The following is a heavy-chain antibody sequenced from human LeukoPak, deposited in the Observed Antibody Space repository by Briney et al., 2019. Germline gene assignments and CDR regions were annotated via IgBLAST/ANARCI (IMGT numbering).Heavy chain of an antibody. D-gene: IGHD6-19*01. J-gene: IGHJ4*02. Sequence: SETLSLTCAVSGGSISSSNWWSWVRRPPGKGLGWIGEIYHSGSTNYNPSLKSRVTISVDKSKNQFFLKLSSVTAADTAVYYCASSSGYSSGWSDYWGQGTLVTVSS. CDR2: IYHSGST. V-gene: IGHV4-4*02. CDR1: GGSISSSNW. CDR3: ASSSGYSSGWSDY.